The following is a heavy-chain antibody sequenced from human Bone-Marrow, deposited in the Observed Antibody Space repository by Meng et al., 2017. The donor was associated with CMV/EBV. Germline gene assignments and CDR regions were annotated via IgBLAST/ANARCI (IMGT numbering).Heavy chain of an antibody. V-gene: IGHV4-59*01. CDR3: ARVGGAAYDFDY. CDR1: GGSISSYY. D-gene: IGHD3-16*01. Sequence: SETLSLTCTVSGGSISSYYWSWIRQPPGKGLEWIGYIYYSGSTNYNPSLKSRVTISVDTSKNQFSLKLSSVTAADTAVYYCARVGGAAYDFDYWGQGTLVTGSS. CDR2: IYYSGST. J-gene: IGHJ4*02.